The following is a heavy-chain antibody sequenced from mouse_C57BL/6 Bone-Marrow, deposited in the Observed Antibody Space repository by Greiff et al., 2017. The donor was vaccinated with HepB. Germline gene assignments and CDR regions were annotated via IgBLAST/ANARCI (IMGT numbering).Heavy chain of an antibody. CDR1: GFTFSSYT. V-gene: IGHV5-9*01. CDR3: ARHKAYYYGSSSYFDV. J-gene: IGHJ1*03. CDR2: ISGGGGNT. D-gene: IGHD1-1*01. Sequence: EVKVVESGGGLVKPGGSLKLSCAASGFTFSSYTMSWVRQTPEKRLEWVATISGGGGNTYYPDSVKGRFTISRDNAKNTLYLQMSSLRSEDTALYYCARHKAYYYGSSSYFDVWGTGTTVTVSS.